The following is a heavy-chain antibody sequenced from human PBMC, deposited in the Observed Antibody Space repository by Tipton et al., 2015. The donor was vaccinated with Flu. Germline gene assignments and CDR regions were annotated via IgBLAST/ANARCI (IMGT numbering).Heavy chain of an antibody. D-gene: IGHD1-26*01. CDR3: ARGVGSGGHLGFSYFDL. CDR2: ISWHSRNF. CDR1: GFTFADYT. Sequence: SLRLSCAASGFTFADYTMHWVRQAPGKGLEWVSGISWHSRNFDSADSVKGRFTISRDNAKSSLYLQIDNLRIEDAAFYYCARGVGSGGHLGFSYFDLWGRGTLVAVSS. V-gene: IGHV3-9*01. J-gene: IGHJ2*01.